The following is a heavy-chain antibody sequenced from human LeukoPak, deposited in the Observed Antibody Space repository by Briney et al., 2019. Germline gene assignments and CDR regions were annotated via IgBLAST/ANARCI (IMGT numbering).Heavy chain of an antibody. CDR3: ARDPSSIAAAGTWGSILPLYYFDY. D-gene: IGHD6-13*01. Sequence: PGGSLRLSCAASGFTFSDYYMSWIRQAPGKGLEWVSYISSSGSTIYYADSVEGRFTISRDNAKNSLYLQMNSLRAEDTAVYYCARDPSSIAAAGTWGSILPLYYFDYWGQGTLVTVSS. CDR2: ISSSGSTI. V-gene: IGHV3-11*04. CDR1: GFTFSDYY. J-gene: IGHJ4*02.